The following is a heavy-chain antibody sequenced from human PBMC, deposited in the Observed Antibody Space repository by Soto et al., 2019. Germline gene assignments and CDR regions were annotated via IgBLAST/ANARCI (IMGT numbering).Heavy chain of an antibody. CDR2: ISAYNGNT. J-gene: IGHJ3*02. CDR1: GYTFTSYG. V-gene: IGHV1-18*01. CDR3: ARVDNWNDVNAFEN. D-gene: IGHD1-20*01. Sequence: QVQLVQSGAAVKKPGASVKVSCKASGYTFTSYGISWVRQTPGQGLEWMEWISAYNGNTNYAQKLQGRVTMTTATSASTAYMELRSLRYDDTAVYYCARVDNWNDVNAFENWCQGTMVTVSS.